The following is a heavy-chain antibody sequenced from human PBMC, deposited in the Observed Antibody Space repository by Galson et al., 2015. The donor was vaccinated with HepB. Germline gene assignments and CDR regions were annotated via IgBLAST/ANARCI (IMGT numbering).Heavy chain of an antibody. Sequence: SLRLSCAASGFTFSSYAMHWVRQAPGKGLEWVAVISYDGSNKYYADSVKGRFTISRDNSKNTLYLQMNSLRAEDTAVYYCARARREGGYDLSWYYYYGMDVWGQGTTVTVSS. CDR2: ISYDGSNK. D-gene: IGHD5-12*01. J-gene: IGHJ6*02. V-gene: IGHV3-30-3*01. CDR3: ARARREGGYDLSWYYYYGMDV. CDR1: GFTFSSYA.